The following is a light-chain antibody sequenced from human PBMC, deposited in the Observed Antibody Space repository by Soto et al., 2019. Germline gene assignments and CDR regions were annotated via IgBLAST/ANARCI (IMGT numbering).Light chain of an antibody. J-gene: IGLJ3*02. CDR3: QSYDSSLSRVL. Sequence: QSVLTQPPSVSGAPGQRVTISCTGSSSNIGTDYDVHWYQQLPGTSPQLLIYGNTHRPSGVPDRFSGSKSGTSASLAITGLQTEDEADYYCQSYDSSLSRVLFGGGTKVTVL. CDR2: GNT. V-gene: IGLV1-40*01. CDR1: SSNIGTDYD.